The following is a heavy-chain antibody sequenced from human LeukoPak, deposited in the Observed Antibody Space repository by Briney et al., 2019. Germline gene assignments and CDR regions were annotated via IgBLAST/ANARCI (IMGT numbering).Heavy chain of an antibody. Sequence: SETLSLTCTVSGGSINTYYWSWIRQPPGKGLEWIGCFYGSGSTNSNPSLKSRVTISLGTSKNQFSLKLNSVTAADTAVYYCARTDYHGSGSFYDNWFDPWGQGTLVTVSS. CDR3: ARTDYHGSGSFYDNWFDP. D-gene: IGHD3-10*01. CDR1: GGSINTYY. CDR2: FYGSGST. J-gene: IGHJ5*02. V-gene: IGHV4-59*01.